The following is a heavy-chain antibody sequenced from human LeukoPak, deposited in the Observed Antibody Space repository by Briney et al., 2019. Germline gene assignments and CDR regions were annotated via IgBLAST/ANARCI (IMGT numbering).Heavy chain of an antibody. CDR1: GFTLSSYC. CDR3: ARAGNYYDSSGYPF. CDR2: ISSSYSTT. J-gene: IGHJ3*01. V-gene: IGHV3-48*02. D-gene: IGHD3-22*01. Sequence: GGSLRLSCAASGFTLSSYCMNWVRQTPGKGLEWVSYISSSYSTTYYADSVKGRFTISRDDAKNSLYLQMNSLRDEDTAVFYCARAGNYYDSSGYPFWGQGTMVTVSS.